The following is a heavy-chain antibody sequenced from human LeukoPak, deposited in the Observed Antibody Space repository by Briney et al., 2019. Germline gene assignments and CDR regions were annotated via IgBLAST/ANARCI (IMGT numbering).Heavy chain of an antibody. CDR2: ISSSSSYI. Sequence: GGSLRLSCAASGFTFSSYSMNWVRQAPGKGLEWVSSISSSSSYIYYADSVKGRFTISRDNSKNTLYLQMNSLRAEDTAVYYCAKDPHPLGVVPAAMGFGGQGTLVTVSS. CDR3: AKDPHPLGVVPAAMGF. CDR1: GFTFSSYS. V-gene: IGHV3-21*01. D-gene: IGHD2-2*01. J-gene: IGHJ4*02.